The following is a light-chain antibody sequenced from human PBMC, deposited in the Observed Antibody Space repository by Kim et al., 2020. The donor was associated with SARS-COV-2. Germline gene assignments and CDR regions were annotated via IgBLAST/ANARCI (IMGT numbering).Light chain of an antibody. Sequence: SSELTQDPAVSVALGQTVRITCQGDSLRSYYASWYQQKPGQAPVLVIYGKNNRPSGIPDRFSGSSSGNTASLTITGAQAEDEAHYYCNSRDSRGNHGVVF. CDR2: GKN. CDR1: SLRSYY. CDR3: NSRDSRGNHGVV. J-gene: IGLJ2*01. V-gene: IGLV3-19*01.